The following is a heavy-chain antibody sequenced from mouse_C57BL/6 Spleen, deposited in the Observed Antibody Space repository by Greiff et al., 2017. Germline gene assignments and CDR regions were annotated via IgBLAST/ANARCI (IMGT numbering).Heavy chain of an antibody. D-gene: IGHD1-1*01. V-gene: IGHV10-1*01. CDR3: VRPHYYGSSYWFAY. J-gene: IGHJ3*01. CDR1: GFSFNTYA. CDR2: IRSKSNNYAT. Sequence: DVMLVESGGGLVQPKGSLKLSCAASGFSFNTYAMNWVRQAPGKGLEWVARIRSKSNNYATYYADSVKDRFTISRDDSESMLYLQMNNLKTEDTAMYYCVRPHYYGSSYWFAYWGQGTLVTVSA.